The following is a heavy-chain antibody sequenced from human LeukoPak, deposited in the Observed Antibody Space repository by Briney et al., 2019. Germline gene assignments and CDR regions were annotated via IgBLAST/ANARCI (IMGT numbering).Heavy chain of an antibody. D-gene: IGHD3-16*01. CDR3: ARVQVTGDRQFDY. CDR2: IYYSGST. CDR1: GGSISSHY. Sequence: SETLSLTCTVYGGSISSHYWSWIRQPPGKGLEWIGYIYYSGSTNYNPSLKSRVTISVDTSKNQFSLKLSSVTAADTAVYYCARVQVTGDRQFDYSGQGTLVTVSS. J-gene: IGHJ4*02. V-gene: IGHV4-59*11.